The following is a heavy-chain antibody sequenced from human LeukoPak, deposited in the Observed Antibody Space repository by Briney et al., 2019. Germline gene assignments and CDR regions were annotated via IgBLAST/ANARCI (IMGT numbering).Heavy chain of an antibody. D-gene: IGHD3-16*01. CDR1: GFTFSRHW. CDR2: IKQDGSEK. J-gene: IGHJ4*02. Sequence: GGSLRLSCAASGFTFSRHWMSWVRQAPGKGLEWVANIKQDGSEKYYVDSVKGRFTISRDNAKNSLYVQMNSLRAEDTAVYYCARRSGSYAHFDYWGQGTLVTVSS. V-gene: IGHV3-7*01. CDR3: ARRSGSYAHFDY.